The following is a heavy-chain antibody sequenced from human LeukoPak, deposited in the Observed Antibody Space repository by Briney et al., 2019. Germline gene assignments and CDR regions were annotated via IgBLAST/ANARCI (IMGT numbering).Heavy chain of an antibody. J-gene: IGHJ5*02. CDR3: ARGSIAARRNWFDP. CDR2: IYSGGST. V-gene: IGHV3-53*01. CDR1: GFTVSSNY. Sequence: GGSLRLSCAASGFTVSSNYMSWVRQAPGKGLEWVSVIYSGGSTYYADSVKGRFTISRDNSKNTLYLQMNSLRAEHTAVYYCARGSIAARRNWFDPWGQGTLVTVSS. D-gene: IGHD6-6*01.